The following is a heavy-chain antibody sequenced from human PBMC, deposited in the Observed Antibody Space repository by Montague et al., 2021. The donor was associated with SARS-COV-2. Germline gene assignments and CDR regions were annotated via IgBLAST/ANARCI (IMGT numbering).Heavy chain of an antibody. CDR2: IYYSGST. Sequence: SETLSLTCTVPGGSISSYYWSWIRQPPGKGLKWIGYIYYSGSTNYNPSLKSRVTISVDTSKNQFSLKLSSVTAADTAVYYCARVGAYGDYPTPPTFDYWGQGTLVTVSS. J-gene: IGHJ4*02. D-gene: IGHD4-17*01. V-gene: IGHV4-59*01. CDR1: GGSISSYY. CDR3: ARVGAYGDYPTPPTFDY.